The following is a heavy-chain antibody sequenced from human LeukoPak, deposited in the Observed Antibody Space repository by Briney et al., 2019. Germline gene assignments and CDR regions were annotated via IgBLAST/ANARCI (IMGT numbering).Heavy chain of an antibody. D-gene: IGHD3-10*01. CDR3: ARGFNYGSGSYPRNWFDP. J-gene: IGHJ5*02. Sequence: GASVKVSCKASGYTFTSYGISWVRQAPGQGLEWMGWISAYNGNTNYAQKLQGRVTMTTDTSTSTAYMELRSLRSDDTAVYYCARGFNYGSGSYPRNWFDPWGQGTLVTVS. V-gene: IGHV1-18*01. CDR1: GYTFTSYG. CDR2: ISAYNGNT.